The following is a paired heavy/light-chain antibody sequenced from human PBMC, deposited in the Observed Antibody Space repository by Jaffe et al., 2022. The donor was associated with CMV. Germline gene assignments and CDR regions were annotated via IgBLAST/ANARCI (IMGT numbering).Light chain of an antibody. CDR2: GAS. Sequence: IQMTQSPSSLSASVGDRVTITCRASQNIRSFFNWYQQKPGKAPNLLIYGASSLQSGVPSRFSGSGSGADFTLTISNLQPEDSATYYCQQTYSTPYTFGQGTKLEIK. CDR1: QNIRSF. J-gene: IGKJ2*01. CDR3: QQTYSTPYT. V-gene: IGKV1-39*01.
Heavy chain of an antibody. CDR2: INDDGRST. CDR1: GFTFSDHW. Sequence: EVQLVESGGGLVQPGGSLRLSCAASGFTFSDHWMHWVRQAPGKGLVWVARINDDGRSTAYADFVKGRFTISRDNAKSTLYLQMNSLRAEDTAVYYCARDQPYCTNGICYLPYWGQGTLVTVSS. J-gene: IGHJ4*02. CDR3: ARDQPYCTNGICYLPY. V-gene: IGHV3-74*03. D-gene: IGHD2-8*01.